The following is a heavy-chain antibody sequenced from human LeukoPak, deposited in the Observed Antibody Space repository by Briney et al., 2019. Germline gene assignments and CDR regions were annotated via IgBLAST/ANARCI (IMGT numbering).Heavy chain of an antibody. CDR2: IKQDGSEK. Sequence: AGGSLRLSCAASGFTFSSYWMSWVRQAPGKGLEWVANIKQDGSEKYYVDSVKGRFTISRDNAKNSLYLQMNSLRAVDTAVYYCAGSAAMRLIGYYWGQGTLVTVSS. V-gene: IGHV3-7*03. CDR1: GFTFSSYW. D-gene: IGHD2-2*01. J-gene: IGHJ4*02. CDR3: AGSAAMRLIGYY.